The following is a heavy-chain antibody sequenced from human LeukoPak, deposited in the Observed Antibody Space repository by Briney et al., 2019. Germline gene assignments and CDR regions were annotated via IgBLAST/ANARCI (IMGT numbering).Heavy chain of an antibody. Sequence: PSETLSLTCTVSGGSISSYYWSWIRQPPGKGLEWIGYIYTSGSTNYNPSLESRVTISVDTSKNQFSLKLSSVTAADTAVYYRARQRYYYYYMDVWGKGTTVTVSS. D-gene: IGHD5-24*01. V-gene: IGHV4-4*09. CDR1: GGSISSYY. CDR2: IYTSGST. J-gene: IGHJ6*03. CDR3: ARQRYYYYYMDV.